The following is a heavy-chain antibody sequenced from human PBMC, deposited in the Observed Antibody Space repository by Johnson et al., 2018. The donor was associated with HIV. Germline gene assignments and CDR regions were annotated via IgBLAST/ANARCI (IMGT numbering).Heavy chain of an antibody. CDR2: ISYDGSNK. D-gene: IGHD4-17*01. CDR1: GFTVSSNH. Sequence: QVQLVESGGGLIQPGGSLRLSCAASGFTVSSNHMRWVRQAPGKGLEWVGVISYDGSNKYYADSVKGRFTISRDNSKNTMSLQMNSLRAKDTALYYCARDATPWGGDYFGYAFDLWGQGTMVTVSS. CDR3: ARDATPWGGDYFGYAFDL. J-gene: IGHJ3*01. V-gene: IGHV3-30*03.